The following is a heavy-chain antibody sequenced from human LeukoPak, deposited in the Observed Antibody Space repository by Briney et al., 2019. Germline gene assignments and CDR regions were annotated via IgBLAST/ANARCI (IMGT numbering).Heavy chain of an antibody. CDR2: MNPNSGNT. V-gene: IGHV1-8*03. CDR1: GYTFTSYD. CDR3: AKTAQPTRIAAAGYFDY. J-gene: IGHJ4*02. Sequence: ASVKVSCKASGYTFTSYDINWVRQATGQGLEWMGWMNPNSGNTGYAQKFQGRVTITRNTSISTAYMELSSLRSEDTAVYYCAKTAQPTRIAAAGYFDYWGQGTLVTVSS. D-gene: IGHD6-13*01.